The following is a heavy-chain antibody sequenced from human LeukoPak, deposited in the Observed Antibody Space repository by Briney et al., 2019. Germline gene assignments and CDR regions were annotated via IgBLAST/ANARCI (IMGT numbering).Heavy chain of an antibody. V-gene: IGHV1-18*01. Sequence: VASVKVSCKASGYTFTSYGISWVRQAPGQGLEWMGWISAYNGNTNYAQKLQGRVTMTTDTSTSTAYMELRSLRSDDTAVYYCARVVTMIVVALLNYWGQGTLLTVSS. J-gene: IGHJ4*02. CDR1: GYTFTSYG. CDR2: ISAYNGNT. CDR3: ARVVTMIVVALLNY. D-gene: IGHD3-22*01.